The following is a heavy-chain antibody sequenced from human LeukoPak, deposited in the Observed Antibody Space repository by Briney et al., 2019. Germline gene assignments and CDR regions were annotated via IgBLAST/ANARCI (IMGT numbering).Heavy chain of an antibody. Sequence: SETLSLTCAVYGGSFSGYYWSWIRQPPGKGLEWIGEINHSGSTNYNPSLKSRVTISVDTSKNQFSLKLSSVTAADTAVYYCARLTGYCSSTSCYRHYYYYYMDVWGKGTTVTVTS. CDR1: GGSFSGYY. V-gene: IGHV4-34*01. D-gene: IGHD2-2*01. J-gene: IGHJ6*03. CDR3: ARLTGYCSSTSCYRHYYYYYMDV. CDR2: INHSGST.